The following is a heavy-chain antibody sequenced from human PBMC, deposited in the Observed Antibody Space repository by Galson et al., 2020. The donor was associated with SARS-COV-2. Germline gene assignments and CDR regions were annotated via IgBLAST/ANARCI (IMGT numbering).Heavy chain of an antibody. CDR3: ARSRGTKYSSGSYPDY. J-gene: IGHJ4*02. CDR1: GYTFTSYA. Sequence: ASVKVSCKASGYTFTSYAMHWVRQDPGQRLEWMGWINAGNGNTKYSQKFQGRVTITRDTSASTAYMELSSLRSEDTAVYYCARSRGTKYSSGSYPDYWGQGTLVTVSS. CDR2: INAGNGNT. D-gene: IGHD6-19*01. V-gene: IGHV1-3*01.